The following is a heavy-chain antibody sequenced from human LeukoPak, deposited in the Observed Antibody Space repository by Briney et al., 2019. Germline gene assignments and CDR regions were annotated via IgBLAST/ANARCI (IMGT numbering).Heavy chain of an antibody. D-gene: IGHD3-22*01. CDR3: AREVSEGFDF. J-gene: IGHJ4*02. V-gene: IGHV3-21*01. CDR2: FGTRSTSV. Sequence: GGSLRLSCAASGCTFSSYAMSWVRQAPGKGLEWVSSFGTRSTSVYHAGSVKGRFAISRDNAKNSLYLQMNSLRAEDTALYYCAREVSEGFDFWGQGTLVTVSS. CDR1: GCTFSSYA.